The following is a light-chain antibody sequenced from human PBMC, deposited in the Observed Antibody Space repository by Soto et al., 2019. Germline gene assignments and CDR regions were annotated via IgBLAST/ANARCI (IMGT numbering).Light chain of an antibody. CDR2: DNN. V-gene: IGLV1-40*01. CDR3: QSYDSSLSGSDVV. J-gene: IGLJ2*01. CDR1: NSNIGAGYD. Sequence: QSVLTQPPSVSGAPGQRVTISCTGTNSNIGAGYDVYWYQQLPGTAPRLLMYDNNSRPSGVPDRFSGSKSGTSASLAITDLQADDEAEYYCQSYDSSLSGSDVVFGGGTKLTVL.